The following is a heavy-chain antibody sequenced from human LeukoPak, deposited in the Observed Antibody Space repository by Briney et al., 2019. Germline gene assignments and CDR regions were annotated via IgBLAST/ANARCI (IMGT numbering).Heavy chain of an antibody. J-gene: IGHJ4*02. Sequence: ASVKVSCKASGYTFTSYGISWVRQATGQGLEWMGWISAYNGNTNYAQKLQGRVAMTTDTSTSTAYMELRSLRSDDTAVYYCASQTRIYGDYLIDYWGQGTLVTVSS. V-gene: IGHV1-18*01. D-gene: IGHD4-17*01. CDR3: ASQTRIYGDYLIDY. CDR2: ISAYNGNT. CDR1: GYTFTSYG.